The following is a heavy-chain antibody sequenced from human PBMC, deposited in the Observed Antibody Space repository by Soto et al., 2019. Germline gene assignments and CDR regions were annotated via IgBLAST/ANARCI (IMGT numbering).Heavy chain of an antibody. V-gene: IGHV2-5*02. Sequence: GTGPTLVNPTQTVSLTCTFSGFSLSTSGVGVGWIRQPPGKALEWLALIYWDDDKRYSPSLKSRLTVTKDTSTNQVILIMTNIDPVDTATYYCAHRPVSGSCYFDYWGQGTLVTVSS. CDR2: IYWDDDK. D-gene: IGHD1-26*01. CDR1: GFSLSTSGVG. J-gene: IGHJ4*01. CDR3: AHRPVSGSCYFDY.